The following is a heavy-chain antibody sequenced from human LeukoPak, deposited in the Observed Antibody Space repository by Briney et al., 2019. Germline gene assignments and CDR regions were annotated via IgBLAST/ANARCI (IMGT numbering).Heavy chain of an antibody. CDR3: AGRVTGYSSGYVY. Sequence: GGSLRLSCVASGITFSNYAVSWVRQAPEKGLDWVSVISGSAHKIRYADSVKGRFTISRDNSENIVYLQMNNLRAEDTAVYYCAGRVTGYSSGYVYWGQGTLVTVSS. CDR1: GITFSNYA. J-gene: IGHJ4*02. V-gene: IGHV3-23*01. D-gene: IGHD5-18*01. CDR2: ISGSAHKI.